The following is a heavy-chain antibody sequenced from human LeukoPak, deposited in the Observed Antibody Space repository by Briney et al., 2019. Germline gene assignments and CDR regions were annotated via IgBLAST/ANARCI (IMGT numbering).Heavy chain of an antibody. V-gene: IGHV1-18*01. J-gene: IGHJ4*02. CDR1: GYTFTSYG. D-gene: IGHD1-26*01. CDR2: ISAYNGNT. CDR3: ARDPGSIVGATYPDY. Sequence: ASVKVSCKASGYTFTSYGISWVRQAPGQGLEWMGWISAYNGNTSYAQKLQGRVTMTTDTSTSTAYMEPRSLRSDDTAVYYCARDPGSIVGATYPDYWGQGTLVTVSS.